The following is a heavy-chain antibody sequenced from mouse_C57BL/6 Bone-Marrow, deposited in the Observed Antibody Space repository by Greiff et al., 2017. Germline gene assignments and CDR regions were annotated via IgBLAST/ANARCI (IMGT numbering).Heavy chain of an antibody. CDR3: ASAYYSNYLYAMDY. D-gene: IGHD2-5*01. Sequence: QVQLQQPGAELVKPGASVKMSCKASGYTFTSYWITWVKQRPGQGLEWIGDIYPGSGSTNYNEKLKSKATLTVDTSSSTAYMQLSSLTSEDSAVYYCASAYYSNYLYAMDYWGQGTSVTVSS. CDR1: GYTFTSYW. V-gene: IGHV1-55*01. J-gene: IGHJ4*01. CDR2: IYPGSGST.